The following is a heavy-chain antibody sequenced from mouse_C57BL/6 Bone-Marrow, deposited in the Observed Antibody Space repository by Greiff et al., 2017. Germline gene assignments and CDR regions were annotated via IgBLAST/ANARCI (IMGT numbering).Heavy chain of an antibody. J-gene: IGHJ4*01. CDR1: GFTFSSYA. CDR3: ARPDYSFYAMDY. D-gene: IGHD2-12*01. Sequence: EVQRVESGGGLVKPGGSLKLSCAASGFTFSSYAMSWVRQTPEKRLEWVATISDGGSYTYYPDNVKGRFTISRDNAKNNLYLQMSQLKSEDTAMYYCARPDYSFYAMDYWGQGTSVTVSS. V-gene: IGHV5-4*01. CDR2: ISDGGSYT.